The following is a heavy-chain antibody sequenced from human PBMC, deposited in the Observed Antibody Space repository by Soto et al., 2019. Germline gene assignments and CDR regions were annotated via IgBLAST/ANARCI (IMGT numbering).Heavy chain of an antibody. Sequence: GGSLRLSCAASGFTFSSYAMSWVRQAPGKGLEWVSAISGSGGSTYYADSVKGRFTISRDNSKNTLYLQMNSLRAEDTAVYYCAKGGLRYDSSGYYYYWGQGTLVTVSS. D-gene: IGHD3-22*01. J-gene: IGHJ4*02. CDR2: ISGSGGST. CDR3: AKGGLRYDSSGYYYY. CDR1: GFTFSSYA. V-gene: IGHV3-23*01.